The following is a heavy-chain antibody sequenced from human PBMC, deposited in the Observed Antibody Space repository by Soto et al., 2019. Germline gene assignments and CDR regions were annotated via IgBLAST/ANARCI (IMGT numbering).Heavy chain of an antibody. V-gene: IGHV4-31*03. CDR3: TRGAWGYAFDV. CDR1: GDSIRSGGYY. D-gene: IGHD3-16*01. Sequence: QVQLQQSGPGLVKPSQTLSLTCTVSGDSIRSGGYYWTWVRQSPGKGLEWIGYIRYSESTYYNPSLKSRVIVSIDTSKNQFSLRLSSVTAADTAVYFCTRGAWGYAFDVWGQGTMVTVSS. CDR2: IRYSEST. J-gene: IGHJ3*01.